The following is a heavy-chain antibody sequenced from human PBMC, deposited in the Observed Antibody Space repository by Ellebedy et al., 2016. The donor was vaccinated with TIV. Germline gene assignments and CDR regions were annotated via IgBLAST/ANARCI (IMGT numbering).Heavy chain of an antibody. D-gene: IGHD3-10*01. V-gene: IGHV3-21*06. Sequence: GGSLRLXCATSGFTFDTHSMNWVRQAPGKGLVWVASISRSSSFIYYADSVKGRFTISRDNAKSSLYLQMNSLRVEDTAVYYCERDSGSGLNWGQGTLVTVSS. CDR1: GFTFDTHS. CDR3: ERDSGSGLN. CDR2: ISRSSSFI. J-gene: IGHJ4*02.